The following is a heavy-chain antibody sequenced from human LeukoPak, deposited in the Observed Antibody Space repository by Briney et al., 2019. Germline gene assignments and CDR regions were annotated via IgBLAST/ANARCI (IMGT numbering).Heavy chain of an antibody. CDR2: IDHTGIT. CDR1: DDSITIYY. D-gene: IGHD4-11*01. Sequence: ASETLSLTCTVSDDSITIYYWSWIRQPPGKGLEWIGYIDHTGITNYNPSLNSRVTISRDTSKNHFSLELSSATAADTAVYFCARGPSDYTIDYWGQGTLVTVSS. J-gene: IGHJ4*02. CDR3: ARGPSDYTIDY. V-gene: IGHV4-59*01.